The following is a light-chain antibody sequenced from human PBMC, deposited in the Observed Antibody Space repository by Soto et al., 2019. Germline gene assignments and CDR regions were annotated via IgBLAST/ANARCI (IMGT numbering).Light chain of an antibody. V-gene: IGKV1-27*01. Sequence: DIQMTQSPSSLSASVGDRVTITCRASQGISNYLAWYQQKPGKVPKLLIYAASTLQSGVPSRFSGSGSGTDFTLTISSLQPEDVATYYCQTYNSALGFTFGPGTKVDIK. J-gene: IGKJ3*01. CDR3: QTYNSALGFT. CDR1: QGISNY. CDR2: AAS.